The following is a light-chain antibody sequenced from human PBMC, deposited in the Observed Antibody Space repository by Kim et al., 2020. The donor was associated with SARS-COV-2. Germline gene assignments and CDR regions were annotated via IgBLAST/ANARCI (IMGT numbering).Light chain of an antibody. V-gene: IGKV1-39*01. J-gene: IGKJ4*01. CDR3: QQSHTAPLLT. CDR1: QSINTY. CDR2: AAS. Sequence: DIQMTQSPSSLAASVGDRVTIACRASQSINTYLNWYQQKPGKAPKLLIYAASTLQSGVPLRFSGSGSGTDFTLTISSLQPEDFATYYCQQSHTAPLLTFGGGTKLEI.